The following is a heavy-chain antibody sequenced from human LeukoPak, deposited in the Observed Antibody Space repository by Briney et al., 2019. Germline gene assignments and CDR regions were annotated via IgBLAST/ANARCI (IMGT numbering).Heavy chain of an antibody. CDR3: AKVAPLGTSWYAFNY. V-gene: IGHV3-23*01. D-gene: IGHD6-13*01. CDR1: GFSFSTYA. J-gene: IGHJ4*02. CDR2: ISSDGEST. Sequence: GGSLRLSCAASGFSFSTYAMGWVRQAPGEGLEWVAGISSDGESTSFADSVKGRFTISRDNSKNTLSLHMTSLRAEDTALYFCAKVAPLGTSWYAFNYWGQGTLVTASS.